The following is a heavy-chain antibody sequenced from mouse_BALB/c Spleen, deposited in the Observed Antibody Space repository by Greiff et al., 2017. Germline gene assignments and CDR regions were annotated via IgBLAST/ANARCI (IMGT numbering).Heavy chain of an antibody. J-gene: IGHJ3*01. CDR1: GYTFTSYY. CDR3: ARRHYGSSWFAY. V-gene: IGHV1S56*01. CDR2: IYPGDGST. Sequence: VQLVESGPELVKPGASVKMSCKASGYTFTSYYIHWVKQRPGQGLEWIGWIYPGDGSTKYNEKFKGKTTLTADKSSSTAYMLLSSLTSEDSAIYFCARRHYGSSWFAYWGQGTLVTVSA. D-gene: IGHD1-1*01.